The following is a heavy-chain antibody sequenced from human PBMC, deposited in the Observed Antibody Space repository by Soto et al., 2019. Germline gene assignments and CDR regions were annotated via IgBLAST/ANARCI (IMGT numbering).Heavy chain of an antibody. D-gene: IGHD3-3*01. J-gene: IGHJ3*02. CDR1: GGSISSGGYY. V-gene: IGHV4-31*03. Sequence: SETLSLTCTASGGSISSGGYYWSWIRQHPGKGLEWIGYIYYSGSTYYNPSLKSRVTISVDTSKNQFSLKLSSVTAADTAVYYCARDPYYDFWSGSRDAFDIWGQGTMVTVSS. CDR2: IYYSGST. CDR3: ARDPYYDFWSGSRDAFDI.